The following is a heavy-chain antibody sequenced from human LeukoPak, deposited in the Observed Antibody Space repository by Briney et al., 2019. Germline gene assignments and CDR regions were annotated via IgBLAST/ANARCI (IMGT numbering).Heavy chain of an antibody. V-gene: IGHV3-23*01. CDR1: GFTFSIYT. CDR3: ANLDYSNPDDVFDI. CDR2: IRSSGGST. D-gene: IGHD4-11*01. J-gene: IGHJ3*02. Sequence: GGSLRLSCAASGFTFSIYTMTWVRQAPGKGLDWVSSIRSSGGSTYYADSVKGRFTISRDNSKNTLYLQMNSLRAEDTAVYYCANLDYSNPDDVFDIWGQGTMVTVSS.